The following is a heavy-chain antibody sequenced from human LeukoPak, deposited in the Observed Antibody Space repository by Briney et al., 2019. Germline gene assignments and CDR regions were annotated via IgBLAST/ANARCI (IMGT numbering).Heavy chain of an antibody. V-gene: IGHV4-34*12. CDR1: GGSFSDYF. J-gene: IGHJ4*02. CDR3: VRLSGLNNFDS. D-gene: IGHD1/OR15-1a*01. CDR2: VIHGGIT. Sequence: SETLSLTCAVYGGSFSDYFWGWIRQPPGKGLEWIGDVIHGGITNSSPSLKSRVTVSLDTSKNQFSLKLSSVTAADTAVYYCVRLSGLNNFDSWGQGTLVTVSS.